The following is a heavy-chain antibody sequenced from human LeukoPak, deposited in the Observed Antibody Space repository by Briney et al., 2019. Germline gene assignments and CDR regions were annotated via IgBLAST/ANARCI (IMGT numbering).Heavy chain of an antibody. V-gene: IGHV3-33*01. J-gene: IGHJ5*02. CDR1: GFTFSSYG. CDR2: IWYDGSNK. Sequence: HPGRSLRLSCAASGFTFSSYGMHWVRQAPGKGLEWAAVIWYDGSNKYYADSVKGRFTISRDNSKNTLYLQMNSLRAEDTAVYYCARAKYDSSGYYYVNWFDPWGQGTLVTVSS. CDR3: ARAKYDSSGYYYVNWFDP. D-gene: IGHD3-22*01.